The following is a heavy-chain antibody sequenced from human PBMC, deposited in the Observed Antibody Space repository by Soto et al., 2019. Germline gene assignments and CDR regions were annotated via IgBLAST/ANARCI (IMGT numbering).Heavy chain of an antibody. Sequence: ASVKVSCKASGYIFASHGISWVRQAPGQGLEWMGWISARDTNYAQKFQDRVTMTTDTSTDTAYMELRSLRSDDTAVYFCARDTALPTSLRDDFFYFGMDVWGQGTTVTVPS. CDR1: GYIFASHG. D-gene: IGHD3-3*01. V-gene: IGHV1-18*04. CDR3: ARDTALPTSLRDDFFYFGMDV. CDR2: ISARDT. J-gene: IGHJ6*02.